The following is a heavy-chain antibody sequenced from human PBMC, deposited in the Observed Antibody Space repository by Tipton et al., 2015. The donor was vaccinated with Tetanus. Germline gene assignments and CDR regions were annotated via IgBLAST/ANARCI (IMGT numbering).Heavy chain of an antibody. V-gene: IGHV3-43*01. D-gene: IGHD6-19*01. Sequence: QLVQSGGGLIRPGGSLTLSCAASGFTFDVYTMHWVRQVPGKGLEWVSLITWDGGSTNYADSVKGRLTISRDNAKNSLYLQMNSLRAEDTALYYCAKVVAGTEGYGYFHHWGQGTLVTVSS. J-gene: IGHJ1*01. CDR1: GFTFDVYT. CDR3: AKVVAGTEGYGYFHH. CDR2: ITWDGGST.